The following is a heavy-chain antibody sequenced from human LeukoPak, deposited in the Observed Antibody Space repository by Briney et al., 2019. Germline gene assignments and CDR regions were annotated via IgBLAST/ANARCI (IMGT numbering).Heavy chain of an antibody. CDR1: GYTFTSYD. Sequence: ASVKVSCKASGYTFTSYDINWVRQATGQGLEWMGWMNPNSGNTGYAQKFQGRVTITRNTSISTAYMELSSLRSEDTAVYYCARAHSSSWYYYYYMDVWGKGTTVTVSS. V-gene: IGHV1-8*01. D-gene: IGHD6-13*01. CDR2: MNPNSGNT. J-gene: IGHJ6*03. CDR3: ARAHSSSWYYYYYMDV.